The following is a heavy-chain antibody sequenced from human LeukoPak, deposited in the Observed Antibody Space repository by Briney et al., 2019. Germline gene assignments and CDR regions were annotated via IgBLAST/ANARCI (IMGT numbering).Heavy chain of an antibody. J-gene: IGHJ2*01. CDR1: GYTFTSYA. CDR2: INTNTGNP. CDR3: ARDLLVMEYDFWSGYYRGNWYFDL. D-gene: IGHD3-3*01. Sequence: ASVKVSCKASGYTFTSYAMNWVRQAPGQGLEWMGWINTNTGNPTYAQGFTGRFVFSLDTSVSTAYLQISSLKAEDTAVYYCARDLLVMEYDFWSGYYRGNWYFDLWGRGTLVTVSS. V-gene: IGHV7-4-1*02.